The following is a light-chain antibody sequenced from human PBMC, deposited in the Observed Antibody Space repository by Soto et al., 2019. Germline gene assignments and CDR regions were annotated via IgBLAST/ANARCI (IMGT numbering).Light chain of an antibody. V-gene: IGKV1-39*01. CDR1: LSIGTY. J-gene: IGKJ2*01. Sequence: DIQMAQSPSSLSASVGDRVSITCRASLSIGTYLNWYQQTPGQAPRLLIHSVFTLQSGVPSRFRGSGSGTEFTLTISSLQPEDSATYYCQQGYSSPQTFGQGTKLEIK. CDR3: QQGYSSPQT. CDR2: SVF.